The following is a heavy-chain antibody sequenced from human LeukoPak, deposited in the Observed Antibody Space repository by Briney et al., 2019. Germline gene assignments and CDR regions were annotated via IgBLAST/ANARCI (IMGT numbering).Heavy chain of an antibody. D-gene: IGHD5-24*01. CDR3: AKSGYNRFDY. CDR1: GFTFSSYA. V-gene: IGHV3-23*01. J-gene: IGHJ4*02. CDR2: ISGSGSSGGST. Sequence: HPGGSLRLSCAASGFTFSSYAMSWVRQAPGKGLEWVSAISGSGSSGGSTYYADSVKGRFTISRDNSKNTLYLQMNSLRAEDTAVYYCAKSGYNRFDYWGQGTLVTVSS.